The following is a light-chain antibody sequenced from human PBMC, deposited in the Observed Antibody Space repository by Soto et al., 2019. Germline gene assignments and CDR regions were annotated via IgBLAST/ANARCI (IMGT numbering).Light chain of an antibody. J-gene: IGLJ1*01. V-gene: IGLV2-23*01. Sequence: QSVLTQPASVSGSPGQSITISCTGTSSDVGGYNLVSWYQQHPGKAPKVMIYEGSKRPSGVSNRFSGSKSGNTASLTISGLQAEDEADYYCCSYAGSSTSVFGTGTKVTVL. CDR3: CSYAGSSTSV. CDR2: EGS. CDR1: SSDVGGYNL.